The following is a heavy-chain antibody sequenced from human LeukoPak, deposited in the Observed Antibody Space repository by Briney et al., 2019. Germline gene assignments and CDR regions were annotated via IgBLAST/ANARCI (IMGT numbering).Heavy chain of an antibody. J-gene: IGHJ3*02. Sequence: GASVKVSCKAPGYTFTSYGISWVRQAPGQGLEWMGWISAYNGNTNYAQKLQGRVTMTTDTSTSTAYMELRSLRSDDTAVYYCARQPSGSGYRPDAFDIWGQGSMVTVSS. V-gene: IGHV1-18*01. CDR3: ARQPSGSGYRPDAFDI. CDR1: GYTFTSYG. D-gene: IGHD3-22*01. CDR2: ISAYNGNT.